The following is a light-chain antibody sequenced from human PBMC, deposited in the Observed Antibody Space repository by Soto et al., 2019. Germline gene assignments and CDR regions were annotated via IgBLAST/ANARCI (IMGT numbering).Light chain of an antibody. V-gene: IGKV1-5*01. CDR1: QSISSW. CDR2: DAS. CDR3: QQYWT. J-gene: IGKJ1*01. Sequence: DIQMTQSPSTLSASVGDRVTITCRASQSISSWLAWYQQKPGKAPKLLIYDASSLESGVPSRFSGSGSGTDFTLTISSLQPDDFATYYCQQYWTFGQGTKVEIK.